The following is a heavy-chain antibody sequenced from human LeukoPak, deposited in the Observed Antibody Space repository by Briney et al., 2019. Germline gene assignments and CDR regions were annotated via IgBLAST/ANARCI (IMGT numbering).Heavy chain of an antibody. J-gene: IGHJ4*02. Sequence: PSETLSLTCAVYGGSFSGYYWSWIRQPPGKGLEWIGEINHSRSTNYNPSLKSRVTISVDTSKNQFSLKLSSVTAADTAVYYCARDGGATVVTRPFDYWGQGTLVTVSS. D-gene: IGHD4-23*01. V-gene: IGHV4-34*01. CDR1: GGSFSGYY. CDR2: INHSRST. CDR3: ARDGGATVVTRPFDY.